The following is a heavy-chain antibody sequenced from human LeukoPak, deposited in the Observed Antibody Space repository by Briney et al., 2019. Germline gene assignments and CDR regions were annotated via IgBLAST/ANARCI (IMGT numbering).Heavy chain of an antibody. CDR3: ARGHYQPLLYLF. J-gene: IGHJ4*02. D-gene: IGHD2-2*02. CDR2: INHSGST. CDR1: GGSFSDYY. Sequence: SETLSLTCAVYGGSFSDYYWGWIRQPPGKGLEWIGEINHSGSTNYIPSLKSRVTISVDASKNQFSLKLSSVTAADTAVYYCARGHYQPLLYLFWGQGTLVTVSS. V-gene: IGHV4-34*01.